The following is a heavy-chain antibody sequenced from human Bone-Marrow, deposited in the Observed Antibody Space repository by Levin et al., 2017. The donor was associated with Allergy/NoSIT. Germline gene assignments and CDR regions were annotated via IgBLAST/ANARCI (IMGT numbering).Heavy chain of an antibody. Sequence: HPGESLKISCAPSGFTFGSYAMSWVRQAPGKGPEWVSGISASGGRTYYANSVKGRFTISRDNSKKSLSLQMNNLRGEDTALYYCAIADCAPHCSHLGYWGQGTLVTVSS. CDR3: AIADCAPHCSHLGY. CDR2: ISASGGRT. CDR1: GFTFGSYA. D-gene: IGHD2-21*01. V-gene: IGHV3-23*01. J-gene: IGHJ4*02.